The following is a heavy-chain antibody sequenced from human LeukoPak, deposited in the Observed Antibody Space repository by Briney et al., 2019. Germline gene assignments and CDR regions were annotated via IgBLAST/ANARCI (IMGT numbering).Heavy chain of an antibody. CDR3: AKNGRGYSSDYFDY. CDR2: ISGSGGST. J-gene: IGHJ4*02. Sequence: PGGSLRLSCAASGFTFSSYAMSWVRQAPGKGLEWVSAISGSGGSTYYADSVKSRFTISRDNSKNTLYLQMNTLRAGDTAVYSCAKNGRGYSSDYFDYCGQGNLVTVSS. D-gene: IGHD5-18*01. CDR1: GFTFSSYA. V-gene: IGHV3-23*01.